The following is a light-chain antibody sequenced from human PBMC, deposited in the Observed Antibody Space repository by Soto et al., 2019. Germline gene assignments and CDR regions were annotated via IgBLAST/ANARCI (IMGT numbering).Light chain of an antibody. CDR2: AAS. CDR3: QQYGSSLFT. V-gene: IGKV3-20*01. Sequence: EIVLTQSPGTLSLSPGERATLSCRASQSVSSSYLAWYQQKPGQAPRLLIYAASTRATGIPDRFSGSGSGTYFTLTISRLAHEDFAVYYCQQYGSSLFTFGPGTKVDIK. J-gene: IGKJ3*01. CDR1: QSVSSSY.